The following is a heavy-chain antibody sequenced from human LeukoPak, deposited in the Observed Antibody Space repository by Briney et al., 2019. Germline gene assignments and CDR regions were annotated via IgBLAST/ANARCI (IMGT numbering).Heavy chain of an antibody. V-gene: IGHV3-23*01. CDR2: ISGSGGST. CDR1: GFTFSSYA. J-gene: IGHJ3*02. Sequence: GGSLRLSCAASGFTFSSYAMSWVRQAPGKGLEWVSAISGSGGSTYYADSVKGRFTISRDNSKNTLYLQMNSLRAEDTAVYYCAKDQPSHFPGSGVMSDAFDIWGQGTMVTVSS. D-gene: IGHD2-15*01. CDR3: AKDQPSHFPGSGVMSDAFDI.